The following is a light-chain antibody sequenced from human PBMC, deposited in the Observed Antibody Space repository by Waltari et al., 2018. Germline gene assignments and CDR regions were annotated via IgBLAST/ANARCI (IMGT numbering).Light chain of an antibody. J-gene: IGLJ3*02. CDR2: YVH. V-gene: IGLV2-14*01. Sequence: QSALTQTASVSGSPGQSLTLSCTGSSSDFGSYNYVSWYQQHPGKAPQLVSYYVHERPLGGASRLSGPNSGNTASLTISRLQAADEAEYYCSSYTSSDVLCGGGTKLTVL. CDR1: SSDFGSYNY. CDR3: SSYTSSDVL.